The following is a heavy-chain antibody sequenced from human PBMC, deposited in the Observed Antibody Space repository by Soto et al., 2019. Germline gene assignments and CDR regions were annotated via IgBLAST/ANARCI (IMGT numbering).Heavy chain of an antibody. J-gene: IGHJ4*02. CDR3: ARARAERERSYDFWSGSFDY. CDR1: GGTLSSFA. Sequence: ASVKVSCKASGGTLSSFAISWVRQAPGQGLEWMGGIIPIYDTTNYAQTFQGRVTITADESTNTAFMELDTAVYYCARARAERERSYDFWSGSFDYWGQGSLVTVSS. CDR2: IIPIYDTT. D-gene: IGHD3-3*01. V-gene: IGHV1-69*13.